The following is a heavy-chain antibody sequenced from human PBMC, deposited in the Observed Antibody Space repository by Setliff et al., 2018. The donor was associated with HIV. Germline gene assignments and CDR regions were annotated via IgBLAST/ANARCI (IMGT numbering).Heavy chain of an antibody. D-gene: IGHD6-19*01. J-gene: IGHJ4*02. V-gene: IGHV4-34*01. CDR3: ARDYSSGFLL. CDR2: INHSGST. Sequence: SETLSLTCAVYGGSFSNYYWTWIRQPPGKGLEWLGEINHSGSTNYNPSLKSRVTISVDTSKNHFSLKLSSVTAADTAVYYCARDYSSGFLLWGQGTLVTVSS. CDR1: GGSFSNYY.